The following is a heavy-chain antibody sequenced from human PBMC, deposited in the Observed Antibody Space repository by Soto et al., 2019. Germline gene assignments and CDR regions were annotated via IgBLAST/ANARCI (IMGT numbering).Heavy chain of an antibody. CDR1: GFTFGDYA. CDR2: IRSKPYDGTT. V-gene: IGHV3-49*05. D-gene: IGHD3-10*01. J-gene: IGHJ6*02. CDR3: AKDLFSMVRGASYYSYGMDV. Sequence: KAGGSLRLSCTASGFTFGDYAMSWFRQAPGKGLEWVGFIRSKPYDGTTEYAASAKGRFTISRDDSKSIAYLQMNSLKTKDTAVYYCAKDLFSMVRGASYYSYGMDVWGQGTTVTVSS.